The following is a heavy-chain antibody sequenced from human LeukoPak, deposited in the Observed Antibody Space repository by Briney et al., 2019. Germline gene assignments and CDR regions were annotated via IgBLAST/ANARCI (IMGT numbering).Heavy chain of an antibody. J-gene: IGHJ4*02. D-gene: IGHD5-24*01. Sequence: TGGSLRLSCAASGFTFSSYEMYWVRQAPGKRLEWDSYISSSDSTIYYADSVKGRFTISRDNAKNSLYLQMNSLRAGDTAVYYCARTIEMATISYFDYWGQGTLVTVSS. V-gene: IGHV3-48*03. CDR2: ISSSDSTI. CDR3: ARTIEMATISYFDY. CDR1: GFTFSSYE.